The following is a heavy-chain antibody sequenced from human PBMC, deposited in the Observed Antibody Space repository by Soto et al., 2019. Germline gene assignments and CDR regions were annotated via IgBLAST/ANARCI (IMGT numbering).Heavy chain of an antibody. CDR2: IYYSGST. CDR3: AREARWFDP. V-gene: IGHV4-39*02. Sequence: QLQLQESGPGLVKPSETLSLTCTVSGGSISSSSYYWGWIRQPPGKGLEWIGSIYYSGSTYYNPSLKSRVTISVDTSKNQFALTLSSVTAADTAVYYCAREARWFDPWGQGTLVTVSS. CDR1: GGSISSSSYY. D-gene: IGHD6-6*01. J-gene: IGHJ5*02.